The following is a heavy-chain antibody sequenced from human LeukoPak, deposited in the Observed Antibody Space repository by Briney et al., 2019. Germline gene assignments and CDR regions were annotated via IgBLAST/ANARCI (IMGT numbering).Heavy chain of an antibody. Sequence: SEALSLTCTVSGGSISSSSYYWGWIRQPLGKGLEWIGSIYYSGSTYYNPSLKSRVTISVDTSKNQFSLKLSSVTAADTAVYYCAREGRGITGTTYYFDYWGQGTLVTVSS. J-gene: IGHJ4*02. V-gene: IGHV4-39*02. CDR2: IYYSGST. D-gene: IGHD1-7*01. CDR1: GGSISSSSYY. CDR3: AREGRGITGTTYYFDY.